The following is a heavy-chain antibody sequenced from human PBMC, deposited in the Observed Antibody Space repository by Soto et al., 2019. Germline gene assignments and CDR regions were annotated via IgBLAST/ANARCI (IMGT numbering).Heavy chain of an antibody. CDR3: ASGSGRFLYYFDY. V-gene: IGHV5-51*01. Sequence: GESLKISCKASGYSFTTYGIGWVRQMPGKGLEWMGIIFRGDSDPIYSPSFQGQVTMSADRSIGTAYLEWSSLEASDTAVYYCASGSGRFLYYFDYWGQGTLVTVSS. CDR1: GYSFTTYG. D-gene: IGHD2-15*01. CDR2: IFRGDSDP. J-gene: IGHJ4*02.